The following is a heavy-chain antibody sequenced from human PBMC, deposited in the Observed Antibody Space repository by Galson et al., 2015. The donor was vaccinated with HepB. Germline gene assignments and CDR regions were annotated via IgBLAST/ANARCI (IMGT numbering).Heavy chain of an antibody. CDR3: ARDWSGYSSGGHSCMDV. V-gene: IGHV6-1*01. D-gene: IGHD6-19*01. J-gene: IGHJ6*02. CDR2: TYYRSKWYN. Sequence: CAISGDSASSNSAAWNWIRQSPSRGLEWLGRTYYRSKWYNDYAVSVKSRITTNPDTSKNQFSLHLNSVTPEDTAVYYCARDWSGYSSGGHSCMDVWGQGTTVTVSS. CDR1: GDSASSNSAA.